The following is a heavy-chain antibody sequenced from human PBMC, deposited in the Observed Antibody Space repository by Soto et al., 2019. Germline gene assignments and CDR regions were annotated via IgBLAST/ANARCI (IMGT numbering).Heavy chain of an antibody. CDR3: ARAGNAYYHYYMDV. V-gene: IGHV1-46*03. J-gene: IGHJ6*03. CDR1: GYTFTICY. D-gene: IGHD1-1*01. Sequence: QVQLVQSGAEVKKPGASVKVSCKASGYTFTICYMHWVRQAPGQGLEWVGIINPTDGRATYAKRFRGSVTMTRDTSTSTVYVELISLRSDDTAVYFCARAGNAYYHYYMDVWGKGTTVTVSS. CDR2: INPTDGRA.